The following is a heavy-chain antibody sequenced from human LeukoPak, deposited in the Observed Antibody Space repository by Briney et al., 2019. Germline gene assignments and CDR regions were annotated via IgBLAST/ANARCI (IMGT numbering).Heavy chain of an antibody. CDR2: ISAYNGNT. CDR1: GYTFTSYG. V-gene: IGHV1-18*01. CDR3: ARQLNSVARLPHSDY. Sequence: ASVTVSCTVSGYTFTSYGISWVRQAPGQGLEWMGWISAYNGNTNYAQKLQGRVTMTTDTSTSTAYMELRSLRSDDTAVYYCARQLNSVARLPHSDYWGQGTLVTVSS. J-gene: IGHJ4*02. D-gene: IGHD1-1*01.